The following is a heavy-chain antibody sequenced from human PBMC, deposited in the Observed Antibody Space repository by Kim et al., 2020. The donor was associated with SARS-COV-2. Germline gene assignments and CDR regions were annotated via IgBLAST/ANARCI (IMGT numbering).Heavy chain of an antibody. CDR1: GFTFSTYT. J-gene: IGHJ4*02. V-gene: IGHV3-21*01. D-gene: IGHD2-15*01. CDR3: VREGLRRRPGFDH. Sequence: GGSLRLSCAASGFTFSTYTLDWVRQAPGKGLEWVSSISGVSGDIYYADSVRGRFTISRDNAKNTVSLEMNTLRVDDTAIYYCVREGLRRRPGFDHWGQG. CDR2: ISGVSGDI.